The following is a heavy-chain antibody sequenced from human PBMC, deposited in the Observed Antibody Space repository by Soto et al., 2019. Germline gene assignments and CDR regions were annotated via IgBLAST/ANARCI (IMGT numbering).Heavy chain of an antibody. CDR2: IYYSGST. CDR1: GGSIGSGGYY. Sequence: SETLSLTCTVSGGSIGSGGYYWSWIRQHPGKGLEWIGYIYYSGSTYYNPSLKSRVTISVDTSKNQFSLKLSSVTAADTAVYYCARDLNGIAAAGPVGYYHGMDVWGQGTTVTVSS. J-gene: IGHJ6*02. CDR3: ARDLNGIAAAGPVGYYHGMDV. D-gene: IGHD6-13*01. V-gene: IGHV4-31*03.